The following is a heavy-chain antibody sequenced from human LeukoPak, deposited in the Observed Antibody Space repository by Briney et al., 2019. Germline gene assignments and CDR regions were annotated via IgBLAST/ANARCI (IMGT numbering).Heavy chain of an antibody. D-gene: IGHD3-22*01. CDR1: GFTFSSYG. CDR3: AKGYYDSSGYSNYFDY. J-gene: IGHJ4*02. CDR2: ISYDGSNK. Sequence: GGSLRLSCAASGFTFSSYGMHWVRQAPGKGLEWVAVISYDGSNKYYADSVKGRLTISRDNSKNTLYLQMNSLRAEDTAVYYCAKGYYDSSGYSNYFDYWGQGTLVTVSS. V-gene: IGHV3-30*18.